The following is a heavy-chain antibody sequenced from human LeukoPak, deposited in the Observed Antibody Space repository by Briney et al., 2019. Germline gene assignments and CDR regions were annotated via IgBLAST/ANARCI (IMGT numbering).Heavy chain of an antibody. Sequence: SGALSVTCVVSGGSIRSSVSSGRWTRRPPGGGRECVGYIYHSGGTYYNPSLRSRVTISVDRSSNQFSLKLTSVTAADTAVYYCARTVTTTHFDYWGQGTLVTVSS. J-gene: IGHJ4*02. CDR2: IYHSGGT. CDR3: ARTVTTTHFDY. CDR1: GGSIRSSVSS. D-gene: IGHD4-11*01. V-gene: IGHV4-30-2*01.